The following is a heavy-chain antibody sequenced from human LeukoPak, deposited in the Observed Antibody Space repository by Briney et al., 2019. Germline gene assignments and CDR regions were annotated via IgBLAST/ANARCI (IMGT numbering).Heavy chain of an antibody. CDR2: ISGSGGST. V-gene: IGHV3-23*01. CDR1: GFTFSSYA. J-gene: IGHJ6*03. CDR3: ARVATNYYGSGTYYISPYYYYYMDV. D-gene: IGHD3-10*01. Sequence: GGSLRLSCAASGFTFSSYAMSWVRQAPGKGLEWVSAISGSGGSTYYADSVKGRFTISRDNSKNTLYLQMNSLRAEDTAVYYCARVATNYYGSGTYYISPYYYYYMDVWGKGTTVTISS.